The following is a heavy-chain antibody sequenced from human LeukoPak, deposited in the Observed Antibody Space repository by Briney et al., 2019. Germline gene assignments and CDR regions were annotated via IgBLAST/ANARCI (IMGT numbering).Heavy chain of an antibody. J-gene: IGHJ4*02. Sequence: GGSLRLSCAASGFTFSSYGMHWVRQAPGKGLEWVAFIRYDGSNKYYADSAKGRFTISRDNSKNTLYLQMNSLRAEDTAVYYCAKDRPSYSSSGRLFDYWGQGTLVTVSS. CDR3: AKDRPSYSSSGRLFDY. V-gene: IGHV3-30*02. CDR2: IRYDGSNK. D-gene: IGHD6-13*01. CDR1: GFTFSSYG.